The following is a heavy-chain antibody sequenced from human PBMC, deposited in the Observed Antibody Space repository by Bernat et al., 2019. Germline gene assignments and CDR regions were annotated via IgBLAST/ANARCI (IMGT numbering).Heavy chain of an antibody. CDR1: GIIFSDYG. D-gene: IGHD3-10*01. CDR3: ARCDVPPSIEMVRGVIDY. J-gene: IGHJ4*02. Sequence: QVQLVESGGGVVQPGKSLRLSCAASGIIFSDYGMHWVRQAPGKGLEWVAVIWYDGSKKYYADSVKGRFTISRDNSQNTLYLQMNSLRAEDTAVYYCARCDVPPSIEMVRGVIDYWGQGILVTVSS. CDR2: IWYDGSKK. V-gene: IGHV3-33*01.